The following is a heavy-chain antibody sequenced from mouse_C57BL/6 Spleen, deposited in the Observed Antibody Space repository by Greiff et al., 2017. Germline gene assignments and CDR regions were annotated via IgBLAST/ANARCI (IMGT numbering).Heavy chain of an antibody. CDR1: GYAFSSSW. J-gene: IGHJ1*03. CDR3: ARGGGYCVEWYFDV. V-gene: IGHV1-82*01. CDR2: IYPGDGDT. D-gene: IGHD2-3*01. Sequence: VQLVESGPELVKPGASVKISCKASGYAFSSSWMNWVKQRPGKGLEWIGRIYPGDGDTNYNGKFKGKATLTADKSSSTAYLQLSSLTSEDSAVYFDARGGGYCVEWYFDVWGTGTTVTVSS.